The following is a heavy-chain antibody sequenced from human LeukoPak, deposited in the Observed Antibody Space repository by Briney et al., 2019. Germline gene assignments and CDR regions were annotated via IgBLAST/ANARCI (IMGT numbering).Heavy chain of an antibody. CDR1: GFTFSSYA. V-gene: IGHV3-23*01. CDR2: ISGSGGST. CDR3: AKDHGYSTRFDP. J-gene: IGHJ5*02. Sequence: GGSLGLSCAASGFTFSSYAMSWVRQAPGKGLGWVSAISGSGGSTYYADSVKGRFTISRDNSKNTLYLQMNSLRAEDTAVYYCAKDHGYSTRFDPWGQGTLVTVSS. D-gene: IGHD6-13*01.